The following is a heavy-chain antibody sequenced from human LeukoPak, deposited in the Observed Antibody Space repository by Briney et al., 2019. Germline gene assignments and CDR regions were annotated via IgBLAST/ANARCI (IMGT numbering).Heavy chain of an antibody. Sequence: GGSLRLSYAASVFTFSTYAMSRVRQTPEKGLEWVSTISGSGGGTYYADSVKGRFTISRDDSRNTLYPQMKSLRAEDTAVYYCAKDNGSERNNYFDYWGQGALVTVSS. V-gene: IGHV3-23*01. CDR3: AKDNGSERNNYFDY. J-gene: IGHJ4*02. D-gene: IGHD1-26*01. CDR1: VFTFSTYA. CDR2: ISGSGGGT.